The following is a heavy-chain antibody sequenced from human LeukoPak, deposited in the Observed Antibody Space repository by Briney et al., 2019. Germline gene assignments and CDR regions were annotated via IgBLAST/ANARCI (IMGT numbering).Heavy chain of an antibody. J-gene: IGHJ4*02. V-gene: IGHV3-23*01. CDR3: AKFGGTTHYFDY. CDR1: GFTFSSYA. CDR2: ISGSGGST. Sequence: QSGGSLRLSCAASGFTFSSYAMSWVRQAPGKGLEWVSAISGSGGSTYYADSVKGRFTISRDNSKNTLYLQMNSPRAEDTAVYYCAKFGGTTHYFDYWGQGTLVTVSS. D-gene: IGHD3-16*01.